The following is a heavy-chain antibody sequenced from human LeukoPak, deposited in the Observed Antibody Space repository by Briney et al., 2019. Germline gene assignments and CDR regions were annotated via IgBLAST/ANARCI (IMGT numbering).Heavy chain of an antibody. Sequence: GGSLRLSCAASGFTVSSYWMSWVRQAPGKGLEWVANIKQDGSEKYYVDSVKGRFTISRDNSKNTLYLQMNSLRAEDTAVYYCAKDDYDSSGYYDAFDIWGQGTMVTVSS. CDR3: AKDDYDSSGYYDAFDI. CDR1: GFTVSSYW. V-gene: IGHV3-7*01. CDR2: IKQDGSEK. J-gene: IGHJ3*02. D-gene: IGHD3-22*01.